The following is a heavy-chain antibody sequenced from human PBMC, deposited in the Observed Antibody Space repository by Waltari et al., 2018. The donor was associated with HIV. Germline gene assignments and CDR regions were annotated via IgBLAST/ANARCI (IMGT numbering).Heavy chain of an antibody. V-gene: IGHV3-9*01. Sequence: EVKLVESGGGLVQPGRSLRLSCEVSGFTFADYAMHWVRQAPGKGRDGVSSVSWNSGVIGYADSVQGRFTISRDNAKNALYLQMNSLRSEDTACYYCARRAFQGGSLTDWGQGTLVTVSS. CDR1: GFTFADYA. CDR2: VSWNSGVI. CDR3: ARRAFQGGSLTD. J-gene: IGHJ4*02. D-gene: IGHD3-16*01.